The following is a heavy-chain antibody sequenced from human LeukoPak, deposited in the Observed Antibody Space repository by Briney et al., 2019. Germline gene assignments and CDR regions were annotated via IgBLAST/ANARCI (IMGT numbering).Heavy chain of an antibody. V-gene: IGHV3-23*01. D-gene: IGHD3-3*02. J-gene: IGHJ4*02. CDR1: GFTSSSYA. CDR3: AKESFLEWLLSGTYYFDY. CDR2: ISGSGGST. Sequence: GGSLRLSCAASGFTSSSYAMSWVRQAPGKGLEWVSAISGSGGSTYYADSVKGRFTISRDNSKNTLYLQMNSLRAEDTAVYYCAKESFLEWLLSGTYYFDYWGQGALVTVSS.